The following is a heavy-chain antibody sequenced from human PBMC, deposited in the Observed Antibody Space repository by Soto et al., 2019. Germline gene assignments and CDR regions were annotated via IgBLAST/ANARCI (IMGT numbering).Heavy chain of an antibody. CDR1: GFNFSSYA. J-gene: IGHJ4*02. Sequence: GGSLRLSCAASGFNFSSYAMHCVRQAPGKGLEWVAVISYEGSNKYYADSVKGRFTISRDNSKNTLYLQMNSLRAEDTAVYYCARHPALRFLEWLLPTFDYWGQGAPVTVSS. D-gene: IGHD3-3*01. CDR2: ISYEGSNK. CDR3: ARHPALRFLEWLLPTFDY. V-gene: IGHV3-30-3*01.